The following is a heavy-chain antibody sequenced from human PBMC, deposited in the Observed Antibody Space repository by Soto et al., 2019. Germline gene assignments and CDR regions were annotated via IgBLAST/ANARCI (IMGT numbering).Heavy chain of an antibody. D-gene: IGHD3-10*01. CDR1: GGTSNNNA. CDR2: IVPVFGTA. Sequence: QVQLVQSGAEVKKPGSSVKVSCKASGGTSNNNANSWVRQAPGQGLEWMGGIVPVFGTANYAQKFRGRVRITADDSTRTLNMELSSLRSDDTAVYYCATLQGSGTYYDADYWGQGTLVTVSS. CDR3: ATLQGSGTYYDADY. V-gene: IGHV1-69*01. J-gene: IGHJ4*02.